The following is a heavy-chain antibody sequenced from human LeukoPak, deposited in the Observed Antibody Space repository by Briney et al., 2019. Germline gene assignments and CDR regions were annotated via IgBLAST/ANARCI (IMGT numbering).Heavy chain of an antibody. J-gene: IGHJ4*02. CDR3: ARDLYYDSSGFYPDY. Sequence: GGSLRLSCAASGFTFSSYAMSWVRQAPGKGLEWVSAISGSGGSTYYADSVKGRFTISRDNSKSTLYVEMNSLRAEDTAVYYCARDLYYDSSGFYPDYWGQGILVTVSS. D-gene: IGHD3-22*01. CDR1: GFTFSSYA. V-gene: IGHV3-23*01. CDR2: ISGSGGST.